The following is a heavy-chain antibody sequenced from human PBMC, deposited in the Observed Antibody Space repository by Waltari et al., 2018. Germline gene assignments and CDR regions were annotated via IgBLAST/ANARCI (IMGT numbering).Heavy chain of an antibody. D-gene: IGHD1-7*01. CDR1: GFPLDNFW. CDR3: ARGPFSYSSGTQSH. J-gene: IGHJ4*02. V-gene: IGHV3-74*01. CDR2: INPDWTDT. Sequence: EVRLVESGGGSVQRGESLRLSCVVSGFPLDNFWTHWVRQVPGKGLKWVSCINPDWTDTTYADSVKGRFTMSRDNSRNTLYLEMTGLRVDDSAVYYCARGPFSYSSGTQSHWGRGALVTVSS.